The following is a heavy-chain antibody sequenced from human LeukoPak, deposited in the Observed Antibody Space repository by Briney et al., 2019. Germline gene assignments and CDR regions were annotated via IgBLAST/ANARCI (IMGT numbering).Heavy chain of an antibody. V-gene: IGHV3-30*03. Sequence: GGSLRLSCAASGLTFSSYGMHWVRQAPGKGLEWVAVISYDGSNKYYADSVKGRFTISRDNSKNTLYLQMNSLRAEDTAVYYCARSLRDGYNYVGFDYWGQGTLVTVSS. CDR3: ARSLRDGYNYVGFDY. J-gene: IGHJ4*02. D-gene: IGHD5-24*01. CDR2: ISYDGSNK. CDR1: GLTFSSYG.